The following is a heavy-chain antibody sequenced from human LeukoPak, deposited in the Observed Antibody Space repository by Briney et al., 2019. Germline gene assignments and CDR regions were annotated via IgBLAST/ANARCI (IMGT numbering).Heavy chain of an antibody. J-gene: IGHJ4*02. Sequence: SETLSLTCTVSGGSISSYYWSWIRQLPGKGLEWIGYIYYSGSTNYNPSLKSRVTISVDTSKNQFSLKLSSVTAADTAVYYCARQRPVFYYDSSGYHPPYFGYWGQGTLVTVS. D-gene: IGHD3-22*01. CDR3: ARQRPVFYYDSSGYHPPYFGY. CDR1: GGSISSYY. V-gene: IGHV4-59*08. CDR2: IYYSGST.